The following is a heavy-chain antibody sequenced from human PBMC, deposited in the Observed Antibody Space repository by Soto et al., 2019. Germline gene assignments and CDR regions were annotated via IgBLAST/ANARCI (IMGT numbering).Heavy chain of an antibody. Sequence: GGSLGLCCDTSGFSFSVYGMHWVRQAPGKGLEWVAVIWYDASKQFYAASVEGRFTISRDNSKAILYLQMNSLRAEDTAVYYCAAWAEGATEVHWGQGTLVTVSS. V-gene: IGHV3-33*01. CDR2: IWYDASKQ. J-gene: IGHJ4*02. CDR1: GFSFSVYG. CDR3: AAWAEGATEVH. D-gene: IGHD2-15*01.